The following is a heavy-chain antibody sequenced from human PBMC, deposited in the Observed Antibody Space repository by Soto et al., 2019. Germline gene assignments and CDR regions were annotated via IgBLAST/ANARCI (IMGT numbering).Heavy chain of an antibody. CDR3: ARNGAVVVAAIPNYYYGMDV. V-gene: IGHV4-31*03. CDR2: FYYSGST. Sequence: SETLSLTCSVSGGSISSGGYYWSWIHQPPGKGLEWIGYFYYSGSTYYNPSLKSRFTISVDTSKNQFSLKLSSVTAADTAVYYCARNGAVVVAAIPNYYYGMDVWAQGTTVPVS. D-gene: IGHD2-15*01. CDR1: GGSISSGGYY. J-gene: IGHJ6*02.